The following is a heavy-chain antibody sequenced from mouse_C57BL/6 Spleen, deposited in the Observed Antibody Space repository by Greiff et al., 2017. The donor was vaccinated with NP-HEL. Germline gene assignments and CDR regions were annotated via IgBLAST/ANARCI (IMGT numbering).Heavy chain of an antibody. Sequence: EVKLVESGGDLVKPGGSLKLSCAASGFTFSSYGMSWVRQTPDKRLEWVATISSGGSYTYYPDSVKGRFTISRDNAKNTLYLQMSSLKSEDTAMDYCARHGNYYLDYWGQGTTLTVSS. J-gene: IGHJ2*01. V-gene: IGHV5-6*02. CDR2: ISSGGSYT. CDR1: GFTFSSYG. D-gene: IGHD4-1*01. CDR3: ARHGNYYLDY.